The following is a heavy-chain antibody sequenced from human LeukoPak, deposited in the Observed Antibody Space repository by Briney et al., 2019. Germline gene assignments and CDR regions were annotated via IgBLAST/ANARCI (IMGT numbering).Heavy chain of an antibody. CDR3: ARDGRGDYYGSGSYSYYGMDV. CDR1: GFTFSSYG. D-gene: IGHD3-10*01. Sequence: GRSLRLSCAASGFTFSSYGMHWVRQAPGKGLEWVAVIWYDGSNKYYADSVKGRFTISRDNSKNTLYLQMNSLRAEDTAVYYCARDGRGDYYGSGSYSYYGMDVWGQGTMVTVSS. CDR2: IWYDGSNK. J-gene: IGHJ6*02. V-gene: IGHV3-33*01.